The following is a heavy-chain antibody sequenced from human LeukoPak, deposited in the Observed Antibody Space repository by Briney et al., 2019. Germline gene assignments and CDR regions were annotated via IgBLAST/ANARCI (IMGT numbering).Heavy chain of an antibody. V-gene: IGHV3-23*01. CDR2: ISGSGGGT. D-gene: IGHD3-10*01. Sequence: GGSLRLSCAASGFTFSSYAMSWVRQAPGKGLEWVSAISGSGGGTYYADSVKGRFTISRDNSKNTLYLQMNSLRAEDTAVYYCELLWFGELVPRDDYWGQGTLVTVSS. CDR1: GFTFSSYA. CDR3: ELLWFGELVPRDDY. J-gene: IGHJ4*02.